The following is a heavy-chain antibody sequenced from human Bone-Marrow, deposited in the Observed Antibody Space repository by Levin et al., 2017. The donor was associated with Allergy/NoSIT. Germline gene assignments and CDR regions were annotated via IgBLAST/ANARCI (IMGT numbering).Heavy chain of an antibody. Sequence: GGSLRLSCAASGFIFSTYAMHWVRQAPGKGLQWVSIISYDGSNQYYADSVKGRFTVSRDNAKNTLYLQVNSLRVEDTAVYFCARVVLGPASIPYNYYAMDVWGQGTTVTVSS. V-gene: IGHV3-30*04. CDR3: ARVVLGPASIPYNYYAMDV. CDR2: ISYDGSNQ. D-gene: IGHD3-16*01. J-gene: IGHJ6*02. CDR1: GFIFSTYA.